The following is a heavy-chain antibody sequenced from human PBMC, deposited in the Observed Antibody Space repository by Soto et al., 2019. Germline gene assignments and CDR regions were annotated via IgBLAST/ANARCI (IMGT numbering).Heavy chain of an antibody. Sequence: GGSLRLSCAASGFTLRTYTMNWVRQAPGKGLEWVSSISISSSDRYYAASVRGRFTISRDNAKNALYLQMNSLRADDTAVYFCVRGMNPLFGGQGTLVTVSS. J-gene: IGHJ4*01. CDR2: ISISSSDR. CDR3: VRGMNPLF. CDR1: GFTLRTYT. V-gene: IGHV3-21*06.